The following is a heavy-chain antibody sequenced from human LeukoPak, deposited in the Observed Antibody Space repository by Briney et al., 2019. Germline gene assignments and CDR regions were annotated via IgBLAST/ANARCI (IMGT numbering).Heavy chain of an antibody. V-gene: IGHV4-34*01. CDR2: INHSGST. Sequence: SEALSLTCAVYGGSFSGYYWSWIRQPPGKGLEWIGEINHSGSTNYNPSLKSRVTISVDTSKNQFSLKLNSVTAADTAVYYCAAFGESRFRWFDPWGQGTLVTVSS. D-gene: IGHD3-10*01. CDR3: AAFGESRFRWFDP. CDR1: GGSFSGYY. J-gene: IGHJ5*02.